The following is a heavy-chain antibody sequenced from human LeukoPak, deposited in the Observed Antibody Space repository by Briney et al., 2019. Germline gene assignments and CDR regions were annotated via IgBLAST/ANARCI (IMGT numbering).Heavy chain of an antibody. J-gene: IGHJ4*02. Sequence: ASVKVSCKASGYTFTGYYVHWVRQAPGQGLEWMGWINPNSGGTNYAQKFQGRVTMTRDTSISTAYMELSRLRSDDTAVYYCARMPYYYDSSGYADYWGQGTLVTVSS. CDR2: INPNSGGT. CDR1: GYTFTGYY. D-gene: IGHD3-22*01. CDR3: ARMPYYYDSSGYADY. V-gene: IGHV1-2*02.